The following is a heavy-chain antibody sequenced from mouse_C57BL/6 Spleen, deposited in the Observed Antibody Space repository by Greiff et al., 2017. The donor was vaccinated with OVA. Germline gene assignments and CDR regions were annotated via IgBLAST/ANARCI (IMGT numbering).Heavy chain of an antibody. J-gene: IGHJ1*03. Sequence: QVQLQQPGAELVMPGASVKLSCKASGYTFTSYWMHWVKQRPGQGLEWIGEIDPSDSYTNYNQKFKGKSTLTVDKYSSTAYMQLSSLTSEDSAVYYCARSGTTVVADWYFDVWGTGTTVTVSS. CDR2: IDPSDSYT. CDR3: ARSGTTVVADWYFDV. V-gene: IGHV1-69*01. D-gene: IGHD1-1*01. CDR1: GYTFTSYW.